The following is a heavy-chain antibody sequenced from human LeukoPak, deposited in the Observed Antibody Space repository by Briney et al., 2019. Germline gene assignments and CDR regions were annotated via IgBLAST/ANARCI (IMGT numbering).Heavy chain of an antibody. Sequence: GGSLRLSCAASGFTFSAYAISWVRQAPGKGLEWVSAISGSGGITYYADSVKGRFTISRGHSKNTLYLQMNSLRAEDPAVYYCAKHDPRRVVITNWFDPWGQGTLVTVSS. J-gene: IGHJ5*02. D-gene: IGHD3-22*01. V-gene: IGHV3-23*01. CDR1: GFTFSAYA. CDR3: AKHDPRRVVITNWFDP. CDR2: ISGSGGIT.